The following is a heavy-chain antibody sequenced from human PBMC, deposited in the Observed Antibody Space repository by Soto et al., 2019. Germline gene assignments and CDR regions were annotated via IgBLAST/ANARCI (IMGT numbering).Heavy chain of an antibody. CDR1: GFTFSSYA. CDR3: ARDGGLDAFDI. Sequence: VQVVESGGGLVQPGGSLRLSCAASGFTFSSYAMHWVRQAPGKGLEWVAVISYDGSNKYYADSVKGRFTISRDNSKNTLYLQMNSLRAEDTAVYYCARDGGLDAFDIWGQGTMVTVSS. V-gene: IGHV3-30-3*01. D-gene: IGHD3-16*01. CDR2: ISYDGSNK. J-gene: IGHJ3*02.